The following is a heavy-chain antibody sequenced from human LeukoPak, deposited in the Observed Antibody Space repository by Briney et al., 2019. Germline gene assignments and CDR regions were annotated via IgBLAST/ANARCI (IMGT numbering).Heavy chain of an antibody. CDR2: IYYSGNT. D-gene: IGHD3-22*01. V-gene: IGHV4-31*03. CDR3: ARGDRDLGY. CDR1: GGSISSAGYY. J-gene: IGHJ4*02. Sequence: SQTLSLTCTVSGGSISSAGYYWSWIRQHPGKGLEWIGNIYYSGNTYYNPSLKSRVTISVDTSKNQFSLKLSSVTAADTAVYYCARGDRDLGYWGQGALVTVSS.